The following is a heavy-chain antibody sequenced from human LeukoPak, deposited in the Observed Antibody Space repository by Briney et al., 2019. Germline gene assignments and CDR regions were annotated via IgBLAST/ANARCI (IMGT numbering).Heavy chain of an antibody. Sequence: GGSLRLSCAASGFSFSTTWMTWVRQTPGKGLELVANINIDGSQRYHADSVEGRFTISRDNVKNTLYLQMSSLRVEDTAVNYCARDPGWGALDYWGQGALVIVSS. CDR3: ARDPGWGALDY. CDR2: INIDGSQR. CDR1: GFSFSTTW. D-gene: IGHD3-16*01. V-gene: IGHV3-7*03. J-gene: IGHJ4*02.